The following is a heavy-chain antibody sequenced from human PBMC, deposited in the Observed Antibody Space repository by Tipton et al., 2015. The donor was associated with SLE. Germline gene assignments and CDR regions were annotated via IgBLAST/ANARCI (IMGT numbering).Heavy chain of an antibody. D-gene: IGHD3-10*01. V-gene: IGHV3-53*05. CDR1: GFTVNTKY. CDR2: IYVGGTT. Sequence: SLRLSCAASGFTVNTKYMTWVRQAPGKGLEWVSVIYVGGTTYHADSVKGRFSISRDSSKNTLFLEMNILRPDDTAVYYCARGGSPNPNYGMDVWGQGTTVTVSS. J-gene: IGHJ6*02. CDR3: ARGGSPNPNYGMDV.